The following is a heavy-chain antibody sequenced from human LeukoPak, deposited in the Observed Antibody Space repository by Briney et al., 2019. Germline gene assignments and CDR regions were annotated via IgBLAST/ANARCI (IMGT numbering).Heavy chain of an antibody. Sequence: PSETLSLTCAVYGGSFSGYYWSWIRQPPGKGLEWIGEISHSGSTNYNPSLKSRVTISVDTSKNQFSLKLSSVTAADTAMYYCARGPLEQLVSYYFDYWGQGTLVTVSS. V-gene: IGHV4-34*01. CDR1: GGSFSGYY. D-gene: IGHD6-6*01. CDR2: ISHSGST. J-gene: IGHJ4*02. CDR3: ARGPLEQLVSYYFDY.